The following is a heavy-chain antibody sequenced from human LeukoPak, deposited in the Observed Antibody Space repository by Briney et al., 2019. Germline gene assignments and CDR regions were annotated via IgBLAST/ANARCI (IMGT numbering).Heavy chain of an antibody. CDR1: GGSISSYY. CDR2: IYYSGST. J-gene: IGHJ3*02. V-gene: IGHV4-59*08. Sequence: SETLSLTCTVSGGSISSYYWSWIRQPPGKGLEWIGYIYYSGSTNYNPSLKSRVTISVDTSKNQFSLKLSSVTAADTAVYYCARHDYGDRLGAFDIWGQGTMVTVSS. D-gene: IGHD4-17*01. CDR3: ARHDYGDRLGAFDI.